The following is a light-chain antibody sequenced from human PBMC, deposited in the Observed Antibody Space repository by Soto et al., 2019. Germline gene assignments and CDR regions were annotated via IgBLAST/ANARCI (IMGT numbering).Light chain of an antibody. J-gene: IGKJ1*01. V-gene: IGKV3-20*01. CDR2: GAS. CDR3: QQCGSSPET. Sequence: DIVLTQSPGTLSLSPGXRATLSCRASQSISSSFLAWYQQKPGQAPRLLIYGASSRATGIPDRFSGSGSGTDFTLTISRLEPEDFAVYYCQQCGSSPETFGQGTKVDIK. CDR1: QSISSSF.